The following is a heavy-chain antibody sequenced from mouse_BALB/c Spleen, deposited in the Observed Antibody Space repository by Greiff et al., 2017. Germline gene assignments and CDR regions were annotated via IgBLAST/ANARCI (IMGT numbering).Heavy chain of an antibody. V-gene: IGHV5-4*02. CDR2: ISDGGSYT. D-gene: IGHD1-1*01. CDR3: ARDDYYGSSSWFAY. Sequence: EVQRVESGGGLVKPGGSLKLSCAASGFTFSDYYMYWVRQTPEKRLEWVATISDGGSYTYYPDSVKGRFTISRDNAKNNLYLQMSSLKSEDTAMYYCARDDYYGSSSWFAYWGQGTLVTVSA. J-gene: IGHJ3*01. CDR1: GFTFSDYY.